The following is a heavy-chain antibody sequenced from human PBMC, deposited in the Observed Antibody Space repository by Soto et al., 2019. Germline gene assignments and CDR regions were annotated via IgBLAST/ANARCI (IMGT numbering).Heavy chain of an antibody. Sequence: AGGSLRLSCAASGFSFDDYAMHWVRLAPGKGLEWVSGISWNSGSIGYADSVKGRFTISRDNAKNSLYLQMSSLRAEDTALYYCAKGRLNYYGMDVWGQGTTVTVSS. V-gene: IGHV3-9*01. CDR1: GFSFDDYA. CDR2: ISWNSGSI. CDR3: AKGRLNYYGMDV. J-gene: IGHJ6*02.